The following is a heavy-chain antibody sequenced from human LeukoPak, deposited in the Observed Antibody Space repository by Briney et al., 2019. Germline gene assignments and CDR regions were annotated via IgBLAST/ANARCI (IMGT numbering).Heavy chain of an antibody. CDR2: IYPGDSDT. V-gene: IGHV5-51*06. Sequence: GESLKISCKGSGYSFSSFWIAWVRQMPGKGLEWMGVIYPGDSDTRYSPSFQGQVTISADKSISTAYLQWSRLEASDTAMYYCARRRYYYDSSGYHFDYWGQGTLVTVSS. J-gene: IGHJ4*02. CDR1: GYSFSSFW. D-gene: IGHD3-22*01. CDR3: ARRRYYYDSSGYHFDY.